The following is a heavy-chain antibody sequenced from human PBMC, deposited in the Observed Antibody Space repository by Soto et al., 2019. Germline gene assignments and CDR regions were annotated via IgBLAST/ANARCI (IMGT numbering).Heavy chain of an antibody. CDR1: GFTFSDYY. D-gene: IGHD3-9*01. CDR3: ARDTAYVLRYPSGGS. V-gene: IGHV3-11*01. CDR2: ISSSSTI. Sequence: GGSLSLSCAASGFTFSDYYMNWVRQAPGKGLEWVSSISSSSTIYYADSVKGRFTISRDNAKNPLYLQMNSLTAEDTAMCYCARDTAYVLRYPSGGSWGQGTLVTVSS. J-gene: IGHJ5*02.